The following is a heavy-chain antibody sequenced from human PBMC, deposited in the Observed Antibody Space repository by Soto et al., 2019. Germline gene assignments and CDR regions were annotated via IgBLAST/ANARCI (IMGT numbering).Heavy chain of an antibody. D-gene: IGHD6-19*01. Sequence: GGSLRLSCAPSGFMFGSYAMNWVRQAPGKGLEWVSVISGGGSTTNYADSVRGRFTTSRDSSTDTVYLQMYSLRVEDTAVYYCAKARKYSSPYDSWGQGTLVTVSS. V-gene: IGHV3-23*01. CDR1: GFMFGSYA. CDR3: AKARKYSSPYDS. CDR2: ISGGGSTT. J-gene: IGHJ5*01.